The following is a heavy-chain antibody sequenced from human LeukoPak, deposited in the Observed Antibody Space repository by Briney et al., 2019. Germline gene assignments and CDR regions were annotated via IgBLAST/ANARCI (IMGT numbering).Heavy chain of an antibody. J-gene: IGHJ6*02. Sequence: PSETLSLTCTVSGGSVGSVSSYWTWIRQPPGKGLEWIGYVYHTGGTKHNPSLKSRVTISLDTPKNQFSLRLSSVTAADTAVYYCARDSRHPYYYGLDVWGQGTTVTVSS. V-gene: IGHV4-61*01. CDR3: ARDSRHPYYYGLDV. CDR2: VYHTGGT. CDR1: GGSVGSVSSY.